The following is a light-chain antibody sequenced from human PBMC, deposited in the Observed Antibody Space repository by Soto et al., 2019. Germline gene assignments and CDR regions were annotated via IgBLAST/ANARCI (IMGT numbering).Light chain of an antibody. CDR3: QQYGYEPLT. CDR2: GAS. Sequence: EIVLTQSPGTLSLSPGARATLSCRASQSVSTSSLAWYQQKGGQAPRLLIHGASSRATGIPDRFSASGSGTDFSLTISRLEPEDFGVYYCQQYGYEPLTFGGGTKVDIK. J-gene: IGKJ4*01. CDR1: QSVSTSS. V-gene: IGKV3-20*01.